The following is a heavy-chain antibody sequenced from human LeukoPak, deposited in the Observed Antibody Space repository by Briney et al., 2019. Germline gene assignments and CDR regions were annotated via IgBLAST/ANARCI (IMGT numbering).Heavy chain of an antibody. CDR2: INPDRGDT. CDR3: AISIQAAAIPAFDY. Sequence: ASVKVSCKAPGNTFAGHNIHWMRQAPGQGLEVMGWINPDRGDTDYARQFQGRVTMTSDTSIRAAYMELSSLVSEDSAVYFCAISIQAAAIPAFDYWGQGTLVTVSS. D-gene: IGHD6-25*01. CDR1: GNTFAGHN. J-gene: IGHJ4*02. V-gene: IGHV1-2*02.